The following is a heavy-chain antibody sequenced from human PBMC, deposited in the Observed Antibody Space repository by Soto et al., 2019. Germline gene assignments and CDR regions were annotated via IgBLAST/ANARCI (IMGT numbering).Heavy chain of an antibody. CDR1: GGSISSYY. J-gene: IGHJ4*02. CDR2: IYYSGST. Sequence: SETLSLTCTVSGGSISSYYWSWIRQPPGKGLEWIGYIYYSGSTNYNPSLKSRVTISVDTSKNQFSLKLSSVTAADTAVYYCARLYGDYGSGSGDYWGQGTLVTVSS. V-gene: IGHV4-59*08. CDR3: ARLYGDYGSGSGDY. D-gene: IGHD4-17*01.